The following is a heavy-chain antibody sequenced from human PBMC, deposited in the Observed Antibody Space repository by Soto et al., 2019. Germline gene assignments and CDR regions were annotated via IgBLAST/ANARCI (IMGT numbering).Heavy chain of an antibody. J-gene: IGHJ6*02. CDR1: GYSYTSYW. CDR3: VRRAEGRPGDGYYYVALDV. D-gene: IGHD6-6*01. CDR2: INPADSGT. Sequence: GESLKNSCKGSGYSYTSYWIGWVRQRPGRGLEWMGIINPADSGTNYSPSFQGQVTISADRSTSTAFLQWSSLKASDTAMYYCVRRAEGRPGDGYYYVALDVWGQGTTVTVSS. V-gene: IGHV5-51*01.